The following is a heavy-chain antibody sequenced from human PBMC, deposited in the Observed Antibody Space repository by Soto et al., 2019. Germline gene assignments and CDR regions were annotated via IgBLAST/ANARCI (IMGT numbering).Heavy chain of an antibody. D-gene: IGHD5-12*01. CDR2: IYPGDSET. CDR1: GYSFTTYW. CDR3: ARHLRASGYDYRRYYYGMDV. V-gene: IGHV5-51*01. Sequence: PGESLKISCKVSGYSFTTYWIAWVRQMPGKGLEWMGIIYPGDSETRYSPSFQGQVTFSADKSISTAYLQWSSLKASDTAIYYCARHLRASGYDYRRYYYGMDVWGQGTTVTVSS. J-gene: IGHJ6*02.